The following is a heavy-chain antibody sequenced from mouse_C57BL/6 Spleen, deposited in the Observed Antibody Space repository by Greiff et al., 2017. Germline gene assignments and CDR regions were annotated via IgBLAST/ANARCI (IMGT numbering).Heavy chain of an antibody. V-gene: IGHV1-76*01. CDR2: IYPGSGNT. J-gene: IGHJ1*03. CDR3: ARYYSNEGYFDV. D-gene: IGHD2-5*01. CDR1: GYTFTDYY. Sequence: VQLQQSGAELVRPGASVKLSCKASGYTFTDYYINWVKQRPGQGLEWIARIYPGSGNTYYNEKFKGKATLTAEKSSGTAYMQLSSLTSEDSAVYFCARYYSNEGYFDVWGTGTTVTVSS.